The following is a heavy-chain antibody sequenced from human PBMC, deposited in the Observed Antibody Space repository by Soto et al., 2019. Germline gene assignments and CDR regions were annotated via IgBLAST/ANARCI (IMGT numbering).Heavy chain of an antibody. Sequence: GGSLRLSCAASRFTFSTYAMSWVRQAPGKGLEWVSALSGSGGMTYYADSVKGRFTISRDNSRNTLDLQMNSLTAEDTAVYYCAKGWGFSNYYFDYWGQGALVTVSS. D-gene: IGHD4-4*01. V-gene: IGHV3-23*01. CDR1: RFTFSTYA. CDR2: LSGSGGMT. J-gene: IGHJ4*02. CDR3: AKGWGFSNYYFDY.